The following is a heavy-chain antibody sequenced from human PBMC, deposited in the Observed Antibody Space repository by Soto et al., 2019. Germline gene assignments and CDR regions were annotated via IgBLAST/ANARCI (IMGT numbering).Heavy chain of an antibody. CDR3: ARSTVTTKPDWFDP. CDR1: CGSFSSGDYY. Sequence: XLSLTCPVSCGSFSSGDYYLSWILQPPGKGLEWIGYIYYSGSTYYNPSLKSRVTISVDTSKNQFSLKLSSVTAADTAVYYCARSTVTTKPDWFDPWGQGTLVTVSS. J-gene: IGHJ5*02. D-gene: IGHD4-17*01. CDR2: IYYSGST. V-gene: IGHV4-30-4*01.